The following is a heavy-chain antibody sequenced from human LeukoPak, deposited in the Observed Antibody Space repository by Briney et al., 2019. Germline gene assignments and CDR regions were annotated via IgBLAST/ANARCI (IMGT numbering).Heavy chain of an antibody. CDR1: GGSISSSSYY. J-gene: IGHJ4*02. CDR2: IYYSGST. D-gene: IGHD2-2*01. V-gene: IGHV4-39*01. CDR3: ARHLPAAIRSNFDY. Sequence: SETLSLTCTVSGGSISSSSYYWGWIRQPPGKGLEWIGSIYYSGSTYYNPSLKRRATISVDTSKNQFSLKLSSVTAADTAVYYCARHLPAAIRSNFDYWGQGTLVTVSS.